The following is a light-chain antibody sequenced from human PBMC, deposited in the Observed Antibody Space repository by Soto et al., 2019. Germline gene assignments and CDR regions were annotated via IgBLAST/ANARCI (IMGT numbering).Light chain of an antibody. J-gene: IGKJ1*01. V-gene: IGKV1-5*03. Sequence: DIQMTQSPSTLSASVGDRVTLTCRASQSINNRLVWYQQKPGIAPKLLIYKASSLESGVPSRFSGSGSGTEFNFTISRLQPDDFATYYCQQYNTYPWTFGHGTKVEIK. CDR3: QQYNTYPWT. CDR2: KAS. CDR1: QSINNR.